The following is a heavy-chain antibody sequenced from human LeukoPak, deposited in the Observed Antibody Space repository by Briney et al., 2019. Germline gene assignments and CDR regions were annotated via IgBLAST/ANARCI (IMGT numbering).Heavy chain of an antibody. V-gene: IGHV1-2*02. J-gene: IGHJ6*03. CDR1: GYTSTGYY. CDR2: INPNTGGT. CDR3: ARAGTESKWGLPRADYYYMDV. Sequence: ASVKVSCKASGYTSTGYYMHWVRQGPGQGLEWMGWINPNTGGTNYAQKFQGRVTMTRDTSISTAYMELSNVRSDDTALYYCARAGTESKWGLPRADYYYMDVWGKGTTVTVSS. D-gene: IGHD7-27*01.